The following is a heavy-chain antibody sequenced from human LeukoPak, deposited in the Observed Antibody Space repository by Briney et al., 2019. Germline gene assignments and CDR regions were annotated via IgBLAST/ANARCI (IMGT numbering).Heavy chain of an antibody. CDR2: INHSGST. CDR1: GGSLSGYY. Sequence: SETLSLTCAVYGGSLSGYYCSWIRQPPGKGLEWIGEINHSGSTNYNPSLKSRVTISVDTSKNQFSLKLSSVTAADTAVYYCARGPDCSGGSCYPYWFDPWGQGTLVTVSS. J-gene: IGHJ5*02. D-gene: IGHD2-15*01. CDR3: ARGPDCSGGSCYPYWFDP. V-gene: IGHV4-34*01.